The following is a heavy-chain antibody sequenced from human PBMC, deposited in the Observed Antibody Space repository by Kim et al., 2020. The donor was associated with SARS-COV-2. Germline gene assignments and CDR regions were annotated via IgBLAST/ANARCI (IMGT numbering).Heavy chain of an antibody. CDR3: ARGALYCSSTSCYKPDWFDP. CDR1: GGSISSGGYY. Sequence: SETLSLTCTVSGGSISSGGYYWSWIRQHPGKGLEWIGYIYYSGSTYYNPSLKSRVTISVDTSKNQFSLKLSSVTAADTAVYYCARGALYCSSTSCYKPDWFDPWGQGTLVTVSS. V-gene: IGHV4-31*03. J-gene: IGHJ5*02. CDR2: IYYSGST. D-gene: IGHD2-2*02.